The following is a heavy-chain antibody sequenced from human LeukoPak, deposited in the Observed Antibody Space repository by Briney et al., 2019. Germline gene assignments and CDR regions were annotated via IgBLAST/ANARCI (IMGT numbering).Heavy chain of an antibody. CDR3: ATTYCSSTSCYRDAFDI. CDR2: FDPEDGET. V-gene: IGHV1-24*01. CDR1: GYTLTELS. Sequence: ASVKVSCKVSGYTLTELSMHWVRQAPGKGLEWMGGFDPEDGETIYAQKFQGRVTMTEDTSTDTAYMELSSLRSEDTAVYYRATTYCSSTSCYRDAFDIWGQGTMVTVSS. D-gene: IGHD2-2*01. J-gene: IGHJ3*02.